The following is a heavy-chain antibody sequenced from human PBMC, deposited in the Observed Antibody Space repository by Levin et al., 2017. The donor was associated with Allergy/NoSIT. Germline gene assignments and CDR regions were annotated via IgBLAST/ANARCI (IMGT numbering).Heavy chain of an antibody. V-gene: IGHV3-23*01. J-gene: IGHJ4*02. CDR3: AKDAIRGSDQPYYFDY. Sequence: GTLSLTCAASGFTFNNYAMSWVRQAPGKGLEWVSAIINSGVGTYYADSVKGRFTISRDNSKNTMYLQMNSLRAEDTAVYFCAKDAIRGSDQPYYFDYWGQGTLVTASS. CDR2: IINSGVGT. D-gene: IGHD6-19*01. CDR1: GFTFNNYA.